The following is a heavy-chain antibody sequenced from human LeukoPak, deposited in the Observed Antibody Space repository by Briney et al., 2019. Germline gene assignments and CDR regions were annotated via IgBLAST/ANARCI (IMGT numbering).Heavy chain of an antibody. CDR3: AREARGGVVDY. V-gene: IGHV3-48*03. Sequence: QPGGSLRLSCAASGFTFSSYEMNWVRRAPGKGLECVSYISDSGSSIYYADSVKGRFTISRDNAKNSLYLQMNSLRAEDTAIYYCAREARGGVVDYWGQGTLVTVSS. J-gene: IGHJ4*02. D-gene: IGHD3-10*01. CDR2: ISDSGSSI. CDR1: GFTFSSYE.